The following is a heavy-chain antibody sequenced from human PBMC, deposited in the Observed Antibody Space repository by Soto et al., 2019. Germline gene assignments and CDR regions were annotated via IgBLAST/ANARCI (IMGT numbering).Heavy chain of an antibody. Sequence: QPGGSLRLSCAASGLTFSSYAVTWIRQAPGKGLEWVSGISGSGHSTYYAVSVKGRFTISRDDSKNTVSLQMNSLKAEDTAGYYCAKSFNWNKIRDVWGQGTTVTVSS. D-gene: IGHD1-1*01. CDR3: AKSFNWNKIRDV. V-gene: IGHV3-23*01. CDR2: ISGSGHST. CDR1: GLTFSSYA. J-gene: IGHJ6*02.